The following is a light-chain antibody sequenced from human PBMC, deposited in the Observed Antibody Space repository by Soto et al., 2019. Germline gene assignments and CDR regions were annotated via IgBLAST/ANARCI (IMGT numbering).Light chain of an antibody. CDR3: CSFARGTTLL. V-gene: IGLV2-23*01. CDR1: SSDVGSYNL. J-gene: IGLJ3*02. CDR2: ESG. Sequence: QSALTQPASVSGSPGQSITISCTGSSSDVGSYNLVSWYQQHPGKAPKLMVYESGKRPSGVSDRFFGSKSGNTASLTISGLQAEDEADYYCCSFARGTTLLFGGGTKLTVL.